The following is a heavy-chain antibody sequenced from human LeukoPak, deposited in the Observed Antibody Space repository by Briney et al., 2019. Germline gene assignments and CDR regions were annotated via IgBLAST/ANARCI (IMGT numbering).Heavy chain of an antibody. D-gene: IGHD2-2*01. CDR1: GFTFSRYW. J-gene: IGHJ4*02. V-gene: IGHV3-7*01. CDR2: INQDGSEK. CDR3: ARELLDCSSISCLDY. Sequence: GGSLRLSCAASGFTFSRYWMSWVRQAPGKGLEWVTNINQDGSEKYYVDSVKGRFTISRDNSKKTLYVEMSSLRAEDTAFYFCARELLDCSSISCLDYWGPGTLVTVSS.